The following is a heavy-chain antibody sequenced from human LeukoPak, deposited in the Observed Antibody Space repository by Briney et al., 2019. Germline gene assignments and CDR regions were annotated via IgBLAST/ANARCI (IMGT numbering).Heavy chain of an antibody. D-gene: IGHD2-2*02. V-gene: IGHV4-59*12. CDR3: ARGIGQVPAATPPHNWFDP. Sequence: SETLSLTCTVSGGSISSYYWSWIRQPPGKGLEWIGYIYYSGSTNYNPSLKSRVTISVDTSKNQFSLKLSSVTAADTAVYYCARGIGQVPAATPPHNWFDPWGQGTLVTVSS. CDR2: IYYSGST. CDR1: GGSISSYY. J-gene: IGHJ5*02.